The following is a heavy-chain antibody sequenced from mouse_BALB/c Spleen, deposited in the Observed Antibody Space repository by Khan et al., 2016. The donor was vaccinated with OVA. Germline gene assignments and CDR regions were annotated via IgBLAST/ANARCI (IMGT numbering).Heavy chain of an antibody. Sequence: VQLQQSGTVLARPGASVKMSCKASGYTFTSYWMHWVKQRPGQGLEWIGAIYPGNSDTNYNQRFKDKAKLTAVTSTSTAYMELNSLTNEDSAVYYCTRKGFGNYESWDYWGQGTTLTVSS. J-gene: IGHJ2*01. D-gene: IGHD2-1*01. V-gene: IGHV1-5*01. CDR3: TRKGFGNYESWDY. CDR2: IYPGNSDT. CDR1: GYTFTSYW.